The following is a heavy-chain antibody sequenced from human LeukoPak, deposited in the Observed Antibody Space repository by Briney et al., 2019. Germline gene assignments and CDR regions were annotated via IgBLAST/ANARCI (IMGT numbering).Heavy chain of an antibody. J-gene: IGHJ4*02. D-gene: IGHD4-11*01. CDR2: MNPNSGNT. CDR3: ARDYSNYAHNFDY. V-gene: IGHV1-8*03. Sequence: ASVKVSCKASGYTFTSYDINWVRQATGQGLEWMGWMNPNSGNTGYAQKVQGRVTITRNTSISTAYMELSSLRSEDTAVYYCARDYSNYAHNFDYWGQGTLVTVSS. CDR1: GYTFTSYD.